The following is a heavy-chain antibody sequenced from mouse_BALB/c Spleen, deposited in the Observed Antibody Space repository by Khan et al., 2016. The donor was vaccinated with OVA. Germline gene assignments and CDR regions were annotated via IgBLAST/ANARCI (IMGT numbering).Heavy chain of an antibody. D-gene: IGHD1-1*01. CDR2: VSTGGSYT. CDR1: GFTFSTYG. V-gene: IGHV5-6*01. Sequence: VQLKQSGGDLVKPGGSLKLSCAASGFTFSTYGMSWVRQTPDKRLEWVATVSTGGSYTYYPDSVKGRFTISRDKAKNTLYLQMSGLKSEDTAMLYCTRLAYYYDDEGFAYWGQGTLVTVSA. CDR3: TRLAYYYDDEGFAY. J-gene: IGHJ3*01.